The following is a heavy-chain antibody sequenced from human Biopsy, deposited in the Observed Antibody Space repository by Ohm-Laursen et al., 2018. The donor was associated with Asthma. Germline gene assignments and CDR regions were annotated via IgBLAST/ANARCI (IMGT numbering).Heavy chain of an antibody. CDR2: IDWEDDT. D-gene: IGHD1-1*01. V-gene: IGHV2-70*04. CDR3: GRHNDY. Sequence: TQTLTLTCSCSGFSVSTRGMSVSWIRQSPGKALEWLARIDWEDDTFYSTPLRTRLTISKDTSKNQVVLTKTNMDPVDTAIYFCGRHNDYWGQGILVTVSS. CDR1: GFSVSTRGMS. J-gene: IGHJ4*02.